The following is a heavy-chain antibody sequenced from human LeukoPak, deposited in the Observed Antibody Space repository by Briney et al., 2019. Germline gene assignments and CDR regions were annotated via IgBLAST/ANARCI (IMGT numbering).Heavy chain of an antibody. V-gene: IGHV3-23*01. Sequence: GGSLRLSCAASGFTFSSYAMSWVRQAPGKGLEWVAAISGSGGSTYYADSVKGRFTISRDNSKNTLYLQMNSLRAEDTAVYYCAELPHLRGVIRYYYGMDVWGQGTTVTVSS. D-gene: IGHD3-10*01. CDR1: GFTFSSYA. CDR2: ISGSGGST. J-gene: IGHJ6*02. CDR3: AELPHLRGVIRYYYGMDV.